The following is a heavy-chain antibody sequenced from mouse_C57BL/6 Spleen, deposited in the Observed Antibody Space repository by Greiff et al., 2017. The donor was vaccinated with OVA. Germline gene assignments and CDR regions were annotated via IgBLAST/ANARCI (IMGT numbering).Heavy chain of an antibody. CDR2: ISSGGSYT. D-gene: IGHD1-1*01. J-gene: IGHJ1*03. CDR3: ARRYGSSYSYFDV. Sequence: EVHLVESGGDLVKPGGSLKLSCAASGFTFSSYGMSWVRQTPDKRLEWVATISSGGSYTYYPASVKGRFTISRDNAKNTLYLQMSSLKSEDTAMYYCARRYGSSYSYFDVWGTGTTVTVSS. V-gene: IGHV5-6*01. CDR1: GFTFSSYG.